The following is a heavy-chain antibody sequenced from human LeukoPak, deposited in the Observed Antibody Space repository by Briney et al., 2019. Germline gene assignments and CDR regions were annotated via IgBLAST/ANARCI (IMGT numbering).Heavy chain of an antibody. CDR2: INHSGST. CDR3: ARRYRYSSRYFDY. D-gene: IGHD6-13*01. J-gene: IGHJ4*02. V-gene: IGHV4-34*01. CDR1: GGSFSGYY. Sequence: SETLSLTCAVYGGSFSGYYWSWIRQPPGKGLERIGEINHSGSTNYNPSLKSRVTISVDTSKNQFSLKLSSVTAADTAVYYCARRYRYSSRYFDYWGQGTLVTVSS.